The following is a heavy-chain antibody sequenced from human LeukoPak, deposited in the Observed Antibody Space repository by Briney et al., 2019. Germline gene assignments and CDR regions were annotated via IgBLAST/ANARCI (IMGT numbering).Heavy chain of an antibody. V-gene: IGHV4-61*02. D-gene: IGHD3-3*01. CDR2: IYTSGST. CDR1: GGSISSGSYY. Sequence: SQTLSLTCTVSGGSISSGSYYWSWIRQPAGKGLEWIGRIYTSGSTNYNPSLKSRVTISVDTSKNQFSLKLSSVTAADTAVYYCARESHAIFGVGVDYWGQGTLVTVSS. J-gene: IGHJ4*02. CDR3: ARESHAIFGVGVDY.